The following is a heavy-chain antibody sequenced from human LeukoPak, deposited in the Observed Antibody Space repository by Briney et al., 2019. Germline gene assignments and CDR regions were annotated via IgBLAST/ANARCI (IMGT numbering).Heavy chain of an antibody. V-gene: IGHV1-2*02. CDR1: GYTFTGYY. J-gene: IGHJ6*02. CDR3: ARESTDIVVVVAARTLYGMDV. Sequence: GASVKASCKASGYTFTGYYMHWVRQAPGQGLEWMGWINPNSGGTNYAQKFLGRVTMTRDTSISTAFMELSRLTSDDTAVYYCARESTDIVVVVAARTLYGMDVWGQGTTVTVSS. D-gene: IGHD2-15*01. CDR2: INPNSGGT.